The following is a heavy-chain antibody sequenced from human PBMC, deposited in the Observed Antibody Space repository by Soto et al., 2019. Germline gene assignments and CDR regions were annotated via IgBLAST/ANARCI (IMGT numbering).Heavy chain of an antibody. CDR3: ARDSSGWYYVLYYYGMDV. Sequence: PGGSLRLSCAASGFTFSSYAMHWVRQAPGKGLEWVAVISYDGSNKYYADSVKGRFTISRDNSKNTLYLQMNSLRAEDTAVYYCARDSSGWYYVLYYYGMDVWGQGTTVTVSS. CDR2: ISYDGSNK. CDR1: GFTFSSYA. J-gene: IGHJ6*02. V-gene: IGHV3-30-3*01. D-gene: IGHD6-19*01.